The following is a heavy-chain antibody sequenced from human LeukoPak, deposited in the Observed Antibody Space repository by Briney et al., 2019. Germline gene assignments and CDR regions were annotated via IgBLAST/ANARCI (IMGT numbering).Heavy chain of an antibody. CDR1: GFTLSTFW. V-gene: IGHV3-7*01. Sequence: GGSLRPSCAASGFTLSTFWMTWVRQAPGKGLEWVANIKQDGSERYYVDSVKGRFTVSRDNAKNSLFLQMNSLRAEDTAVYYCARPRWLQFGPHDCWGQGTLVTVSS. J-gene: IGHJ4*02. CDR3: ARPRWLQFGPHDC. D-gene: IGHD5-24*01. CDR2: IKQDGSER.